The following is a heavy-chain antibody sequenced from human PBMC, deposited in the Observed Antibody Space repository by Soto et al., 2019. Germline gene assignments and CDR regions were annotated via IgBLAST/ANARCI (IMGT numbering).Heavy chain of an antibody. CDR2: ILSKAGNYAT. V-gene: IGHV3-73*01. CDR1: GFIFSGSA. Sequence: EVQLVESGGGLVQPGGSLKLSCAASGFIFSGSAVHWVRQASGKGLEWVGRILSKAGNYATAYPASMKGRFTISRDDSENTAFLQMNSLKTEDTAVYYCIRGGSPYYYDYWGQGSLVALSS. J-gene: IGHJ4*02. CDR3: IRGGSPYYYDY.